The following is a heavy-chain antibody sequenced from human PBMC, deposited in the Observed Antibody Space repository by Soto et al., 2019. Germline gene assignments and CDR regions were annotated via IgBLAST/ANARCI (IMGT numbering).Heavy chain of an antibody. CDR1: GFSLSTRGVG. V-gene: IGHV2-5*02. CDR2: IYWDDDR. J-gene: IGHJ4*02. CDR3: ARSLWFGELL. D-gene: IGHD3-10*01. Sequence: QITLKESGPTLVKPTQTLTLTCSFSGFSLSTRGVGVGWFRQPPGKALEWLELIYWDDDRRYSPSLKSRLTITKDPSKNQVVLTMTNMDPVDTATYYCARSLWFGELLWGQGTLVTVSS.